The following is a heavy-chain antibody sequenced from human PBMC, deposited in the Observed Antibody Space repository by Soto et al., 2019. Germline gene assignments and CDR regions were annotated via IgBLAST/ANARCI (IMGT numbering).Heavy chain of an antibody. CDR3: VRPYYSSSWFPFER. Sequence: GGSLRLSCTGSGFDFGDYYMSWIRQAPGKGLEWVSYIDSGDVTTYYTDSVKGRFTISRDNPKKTVYLQMSSLRVEDTALYYCVRPYYSSSWFPFERGGPGTLVTVSS. J-gene: IGHJ4*02. D-gene: IGHD6-13*01. CDR1: GFDFGDYY. CDR2: IDSGDVTT. V-gene: IGHV3-11*01.